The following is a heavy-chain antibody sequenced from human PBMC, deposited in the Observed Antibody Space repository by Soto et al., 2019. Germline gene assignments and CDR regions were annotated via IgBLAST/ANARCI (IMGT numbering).Heavy chain of an antibody. D-gene: IGHD2-21*02. CDR1: GYSFTSYW. CDR3: ATRADIVVVTAPQNYYGMDV. CDR2: IDPSDSYT. V-gene: IGHV5-10-1*01. Sequence: PGESLKISCKGSGYSFTSYWISWVRQMPGKGLEWMGRIDPSDSYTNYSPSFQGHVTISADKSISTAYLQWSSLKASDTAMYYCATRADIVVVTAPQNYYGMDVWGQGTTVTVS. J-gene: IGHJ6*02.